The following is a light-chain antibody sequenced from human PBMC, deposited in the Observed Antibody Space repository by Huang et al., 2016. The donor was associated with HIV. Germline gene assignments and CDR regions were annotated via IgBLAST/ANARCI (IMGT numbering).Light chain of an antibody. J-gene: IGKJ2*01. CDR1: QSISTY. CDR3: QQSYTTLGT. V-gene: IGKV1-39*01. Sequence: DIQMTQSPSSLSASVGDRVTITCRASQSISTYLNWYQQKPGRAPKLLIHSASSLQSGVPSRVSGSGSGTDFTLTISSLQPEDFATYFCQQSYTTLGTFGRGTNLEIK. CDR2: SAS.